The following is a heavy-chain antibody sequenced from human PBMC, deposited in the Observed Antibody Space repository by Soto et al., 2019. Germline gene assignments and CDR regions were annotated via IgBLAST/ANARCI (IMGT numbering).Heavy chain of an antibody. V-gene: IGHV4-34*01. CDR2: INHSGST. Sequence: QVHLQQWGAGLLKPSETLSLTCAVFGGSFSGYYWNWIRQPPGKGLEWIGEINHSGSTSYYWSLKRRVTRSGDTSREQFSLKLNSVTAADTAVYYCARSRYYDSSGYRALDASAIWGQGTMVTVSS. CDR3: ARSRYYDSSGYRALDASAI. CDR1: GGSFSGYY. J-gene: IGHJ3*02. D-gene: IGHD3-22*01.